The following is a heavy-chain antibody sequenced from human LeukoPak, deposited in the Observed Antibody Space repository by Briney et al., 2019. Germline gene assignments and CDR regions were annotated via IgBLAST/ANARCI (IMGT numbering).Heavy chain of an antibody. D-gene: IGHD1-26*01. CDR1: GYTFTDYF. V-gene: IGHV1-2*06. CDR3: ARDLSSTSNWELDY. Sequence: GASVKVSCKASGYTFTDYFIHWVRQAPGQGLEWMGRINVNSGGTNTNYAQNFQGRVTMTRDTSISTAYMELSRLTSDDTAGYYCARDLSSTSNWELDYWGQGTLVTVSS. CDR2: INVNSGGTNT. J-gene: IGHJ4*02.